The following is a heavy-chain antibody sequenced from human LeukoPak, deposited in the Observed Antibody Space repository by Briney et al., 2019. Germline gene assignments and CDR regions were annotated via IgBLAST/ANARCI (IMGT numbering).Heavy chain of an antibody. Sequence: GASVKVSRKASGGTFSSYAISWVRQAPGQGLEWMGRIIPILGIANYAQKFQGRVTITADKSTSTAYMELSSLRSEDTAVYYCARDGSPSLGSSLNSWFDPWGQGTLVTVSS. V-gene: IGHV1-69*04. D-gene: IGHD6-6*01. CDR3: ARDGSPSLGSSLNSWFDP. J-gene: IGHJ5*02. CDR2: IIPILGIA. CDR1: GGTFSSYA.